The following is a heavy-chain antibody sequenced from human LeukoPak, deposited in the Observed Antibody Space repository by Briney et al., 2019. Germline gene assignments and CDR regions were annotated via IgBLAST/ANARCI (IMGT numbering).Heavy chain of an antibody. D-gene: IGHD4-17*01. J-gene: IGHJ4*02. CDR2: IYYSGTT. CDR3: TRSRGTTVTTYFDY. V-gene: IGHV4-39*01. CDR1: GGSISNSSYY. Sequence: SETLSLTCTVSGGSISNSSYYWGWIRQPPGKGLEWIASIYYSGTTYYNPSLKSRVTISVDTSKNQFSLKLSSVTAADTAVYYCTRSRGTTVTTYFDYWGQGTLVTVSS.